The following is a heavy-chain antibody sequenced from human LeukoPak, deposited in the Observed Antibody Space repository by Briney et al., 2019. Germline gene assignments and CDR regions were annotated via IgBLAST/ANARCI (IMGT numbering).Heavy chain of an antibody. J-gene: IGHJ5*02. Sequence: GGSLRLSCAASGFTFSGSAIHWVRQSSGKGLEWVGHIDKKDNFYATTYAASVTGRSTIYRDDSKNTTYLQMNSLKTEDTALYYCTRDSGTYNWLDPWGQGTLVTVSS. D-gene: IGHD1-26*01. V-gene: IGHV3-73*01. CDR3: TRDSGTYNWLDP. CDR1: GFTFSGSA. CDR2: IDKKDNFYAT.